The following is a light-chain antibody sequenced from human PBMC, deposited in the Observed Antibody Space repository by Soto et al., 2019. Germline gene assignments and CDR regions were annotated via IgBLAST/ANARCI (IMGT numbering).Light chain of an antibody. V-gene: IGLV2-14*01. CDR2: DVS. CDR1: SSDVGGYNY. J-gene: IGLJ2*01. Sequence: QSVLTQPASVSGSPGQSITISCTGTSSDVGGYNYVSWYQQHPGKAPKLMIYDVSNRPSGVSNRFSGSKSGNTASLTISGLQAEDEADYYCSSYTSSSTVHVVFGGGTKLT. CDR3: SSYTSSSTVHVV.